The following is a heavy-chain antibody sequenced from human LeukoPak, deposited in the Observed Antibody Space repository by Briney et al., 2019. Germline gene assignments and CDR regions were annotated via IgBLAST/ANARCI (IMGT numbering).Heavy chain of an antibody. Sequence: GGSLRLSCAASGFTFSSYWMHWVRQAPGKGLVWVSRINSDGSSTSYADSVRGRFTISRDNAKNSLYLQMNSLRAEDTAVYYCASDRGGSYPFDYWGQGTLVTVSS. D-gene: IGHD1-26*01. CDR2: INSDGSST. J-gene: IGHJ4*02. V-gene: IGHV3-74*01. CDR1: GFTFSSYW. CDR3: ASDRGGSYPFDY.